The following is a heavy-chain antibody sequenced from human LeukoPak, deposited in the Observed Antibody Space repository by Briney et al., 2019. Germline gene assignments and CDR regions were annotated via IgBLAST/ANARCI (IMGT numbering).Heavy chain of an antibody. Sequence: PGGSLRLSCAASGFTFSSYAMSWVRQAPGKGLEWVPAISGSGGSTYYADSVKGRFTISRDNSKNTLYLQMNSLRAEDTGVYYCAKDPSAAMGWFDPWGQGTLVTVSS. CDR3: AKDPSAAMGWFDP. J-gene: IGHJ5*02. V-gene: IGHV3-23*01. CDR1: GFTFSSYA. CDR2: ISGSGGST. D-gene: IGHD2-2*01.